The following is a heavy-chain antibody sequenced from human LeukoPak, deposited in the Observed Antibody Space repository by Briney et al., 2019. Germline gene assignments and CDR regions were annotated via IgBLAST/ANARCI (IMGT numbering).Heavy chain of an antibody. V-gene: IGHV3-23*01. Sequence: GGSLRLSCAASGFTFSSYAMSWVRQAPGKGLEWVSAISGSGGSTYYADSVKGRFTISRDNSKNTLYLQMNSLRAEDTAVYYCAKGLEVRQWLGENYWGQGTLVTVSS. CDR1: GFTFSSYA. D-gene: IGHD6-19*01. CDR2: ISGSGGST. J-gene: IGHJ4*02. CDR3: AKGLEVRQWLGENY.